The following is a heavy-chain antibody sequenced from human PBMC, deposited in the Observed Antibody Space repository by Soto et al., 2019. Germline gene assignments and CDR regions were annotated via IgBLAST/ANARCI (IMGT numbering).Heavy chain of an antibody. D-gene: IGHD2-2*01. CDR1: GYTFTGQY. Sequence: QVQLVQSGAEMQKPGASMKVSCKAAGYTFTGQYIHWVRQAPGQGLEWMGWINPNSGGTNYAQKCQGWVTMTRDTSMSTAYMELSRLRSDDTAVYYCARGYCSSTSCHFDSWGQGTLVTVSS. V-gene: IGHV1-2*04. CDR2: INPNSGGT. J-gene: IGHJ4*02. CDR3: ARGYCSSTSCHFDS.